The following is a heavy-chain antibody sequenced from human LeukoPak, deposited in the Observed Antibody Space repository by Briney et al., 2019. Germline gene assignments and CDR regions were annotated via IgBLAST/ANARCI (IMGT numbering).Heavy chain of an antibody. D-gene: IGHD2/OR15-2a*01. CDR1: GFTFSSYW. CDR3: VSFYETY. Sequence: GGCLRLSCAASGFTFSSYWMHWVRQAPGKGLVWVSHINSDGSWTSYADSVKGRFTISKDNAKNTVYLQMNSLRAEDTAVYYCVSFYETYWGRGTLVTVSS. J-gene: IGHJ4*02. CDR2: INSDGSWT. V-gene: IGHV3-74*01.